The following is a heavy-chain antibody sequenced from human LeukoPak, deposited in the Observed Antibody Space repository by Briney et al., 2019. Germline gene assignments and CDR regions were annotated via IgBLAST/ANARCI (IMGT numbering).Heavy chain of an antibody. J-gene: IGHJ6*02. CDR3: ARDLRSYAMAI. D-gene: IGHD3-10*01. CDR1: GFTFNSYA. CDR2: ISGSGGST. V-gene: IGHV3-23*01. Sequence: GGSLRLSCAASGFTFNSYAMSWVRQAPGKGLEWVSAISGSGGSTYYADSVKGRFTISRDHSKSTVYLQMNSLRAEDTAVYYCARDLRSYAMAIWGQGITVTVSS.